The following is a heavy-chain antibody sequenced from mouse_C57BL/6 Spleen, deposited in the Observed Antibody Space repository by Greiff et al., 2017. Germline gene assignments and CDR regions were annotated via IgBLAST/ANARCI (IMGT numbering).Heavy chain of an antibody. CDR1: GYAFTNYL. D-gene: IGHD2-13*01. V-gene: IGHV1-54*01. Sequence: QVQLQQSGAELVRPGTSVKVSCKASGYAFTNYLIEWVKQRPGQGLEWIGVINPGSGGTNYNEKFKGKATLTADKSSSTAYMQLSSLTSEDSAVYFCARDGDYGPCYAMDYWGQGTSVTVSS. CDR2: INPGSGGT. J-gene: IGHJ4*01. CDR3: ARDGDYGPCYAMDY.